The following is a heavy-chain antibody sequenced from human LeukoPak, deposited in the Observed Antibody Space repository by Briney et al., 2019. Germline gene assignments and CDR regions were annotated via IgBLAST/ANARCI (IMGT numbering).Heavy chain of an antibody. CDR2: LYSDGTT. V-gene: IGHV3-53*01. CDR3: ANYDTTGFYFDQ. D-gene: IGHD3-22*01. J-gene: IGHJ4*02. Sequence: GGSLRLSCSASGLTVSSNYMSWVRQAPGKGLKWVSLLYSDGTTYYADSVRGRFAISRDNSKNTLYLQMFSLRAEDTAMYYCANYDTTGFYFDQWGQGTLVTVSS. CDR1: GLTVSSNY.